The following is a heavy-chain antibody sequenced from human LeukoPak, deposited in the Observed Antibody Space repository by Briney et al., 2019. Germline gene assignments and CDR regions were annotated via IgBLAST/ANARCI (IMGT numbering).Heavy chain of an antibody. CDR3: TRAGLYCSSTSCIIDY. CDR1: GFTFSVYS. V-gene: IGHV3-21*01. CDR2: ISISSSYI. Sequence: GGSLRLSCAASGFTFSVYSMNWVRQAPGKGLEWVSCISISSSYIYYADSVKGRFTISGDNAKNSLYLQMNSLRAEDMAVYYCTRAGLYCSSTSCIIDYWGQGTLVTVSS. D-gene: IGHD2-2*01. J-gene: IGHJ4*02.